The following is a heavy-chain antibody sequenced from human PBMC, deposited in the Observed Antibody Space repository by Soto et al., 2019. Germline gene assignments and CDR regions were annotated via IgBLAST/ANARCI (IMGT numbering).Heavy chain of an antibody. D-gene: IGHD6-19*01. V-gene: IGHV1-3*01. J-gene: IGHJ5*02. CDR3: ARESLGYSSGWYQGAHLDEIWFDP. CDR2: INAGNGNT. CDR1: GYTFTSYA. Sequence: ASVKVSCKASGYTFTSYAMHWVRQAPGQRLEWMGWINAGNGNTKYSQKFQGRVTITRDTSASTAYMELSSLRSEDTAVYYCARESLGYSSGWYQGAHLDEIWFDPWGQGPLVT.